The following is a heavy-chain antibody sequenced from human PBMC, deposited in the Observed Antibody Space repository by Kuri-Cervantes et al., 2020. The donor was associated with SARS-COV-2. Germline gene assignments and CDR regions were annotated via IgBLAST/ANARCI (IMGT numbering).Heavy chain of an antibody. D-gene: IGHD6-6*01. Sequence: GGSLRLSCVASGFTFNSYTINWVRQAPGKALEWVGFIRSKAYGGTTEYAASVKGRFTISRDDSKSTAYLQMNSLKTEDTAVYYCTRELGIAARYDAFDIWGQGTMVTVSS. J-gene: IGHJ3*02. CDR3: TRELGIAARYDAFDI. CDR1: GFTFNSYT. CDR2: IRSKAYGGTT. V-gene: IGHV3-49*02.